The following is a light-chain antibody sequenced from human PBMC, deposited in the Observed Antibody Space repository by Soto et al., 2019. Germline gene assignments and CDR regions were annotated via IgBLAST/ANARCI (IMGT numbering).Light chain of an antibody. CDR2: DAS. J-gene: IGKJ1*01. CDR1: QSISSY. V-gene: IGKV1-5*01. CDR3: QQYHNYPRT. Sequence: DIQMTQSPSSLSASVGDRVTITCRASQSISSYLNWYQHKPGKAPKFLIYDASSLESGVPSRVSGSGSGTEVTLTISNLQPDDFATYFCQQYHNYPRTFGQGTKVDIK.